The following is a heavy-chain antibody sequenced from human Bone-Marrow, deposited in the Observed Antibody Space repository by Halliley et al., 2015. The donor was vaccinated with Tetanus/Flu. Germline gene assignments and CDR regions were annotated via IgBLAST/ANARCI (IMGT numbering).Heavy chain of an antibody. D-gene: IGHD2-21*01. V-gene: IGHV5-51*01. CDR3: ARHGGDTGGDLYYLYGMDV. J-gene: IGHJ6*02. CDR1: GYSFSTYW. Sequence: QLVQSGAEVKKPGESLKISCKGSGYSFSTYWIAWVRQMPGKGLEWMGIIDPGDSDARYSPSFEGQVTISVDKSISTAYLQWSSLKASDSAIYYCARHGGDTGGDLYYLYGMDVWGQGTTVTVSS. CDR2: IDPGDSDA.